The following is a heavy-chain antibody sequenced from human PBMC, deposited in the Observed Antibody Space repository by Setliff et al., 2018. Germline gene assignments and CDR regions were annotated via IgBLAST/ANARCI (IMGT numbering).Heavy chain of an antibody. D-gene: IGHD3-22*01. CDR1: GGSFSDYY. J-gene: IGHJ4*02. CDR3: ARHRRDSSGNYFVGLYYFDY. Sequence: PSETLSLTCEVSGGSFSDYYWSWIRQSPGKGLEWLGDFNRTRKIDYSPSLKSRLTISVDTSKKQFSLHLNSVTAADTAMYYCARHRRDSSGNYFVGLYYFDYWGQGTPVTVSS. CDR2: FNRTRKI. V-gene: IGHV4-34*01.